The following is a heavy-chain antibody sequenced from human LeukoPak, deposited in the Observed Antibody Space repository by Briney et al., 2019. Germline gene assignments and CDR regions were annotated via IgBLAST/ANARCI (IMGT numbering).Heavy chain of an antibody. J-gene: IGHJ3*02. CDR1: GFTFSSYA. Sequence: PGGSLRLSCAASGFTFSSYAMSWVRQAPGKGLEWVSAISGSGGSTYYADSVKGRFTISRDNSKNTLYLQMNSLRAEDTAVYYCAKDRAGSGYVYDAFDIWGQGTMVTVSS. V-gene: IGHV3-23*01. CDR2: ISGSGGST. D-gene: IGHD5-12*01. CDR3: AKDRAGSGYVYDAFDI.